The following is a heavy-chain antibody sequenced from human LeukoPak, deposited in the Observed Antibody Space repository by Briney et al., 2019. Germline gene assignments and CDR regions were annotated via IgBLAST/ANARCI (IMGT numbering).Heavy chain of an antibody. CDR2: ISGSGGST. D-gene: IGHD2-2*01. CDR1: GFTFSSYA. V-gene: IGHV3-23*01. CDR3: AKDLGYCSSTSCFLDY. J-gene: IGHJ4*02. Sequence: GGSLRLSCAASGFTFSSYAMSWVRQAPGKGLECVSAISGSGGSTYYADSVKGRFTISRDNSKNTLYLQMNSLRAEDTAVYYCAKDLGYCSSTSCFLDYWGQGTLVTVSS.